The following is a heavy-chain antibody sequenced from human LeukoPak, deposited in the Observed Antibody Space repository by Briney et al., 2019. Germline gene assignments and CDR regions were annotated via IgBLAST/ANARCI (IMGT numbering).Heavy chain of an antibody. J-gene: IGHJ4*02. CDR1: GFTFSSYA. CDR3: ARDLAGTQDY. CDR2: ISSNGGST. D-gene: IGHD1-14*01. V-gene: IGHV3-64*01. Sequence: GGSPRLSCAASGFTFSSYAMHCVRQAPGKGLEYVSAISSNGGSTYYANSVKGRFTISRDNSKNTLYLQMGSLRAEDMAVYYCARDLAGTQDYWGQGTLVTVSS.